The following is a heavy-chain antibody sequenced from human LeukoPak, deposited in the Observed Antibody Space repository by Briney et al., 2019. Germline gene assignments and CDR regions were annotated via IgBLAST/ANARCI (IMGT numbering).Heavy chain of an antibody. Sequence: SETLSLTCTVSGGSISSYYWSWIRQPPGKGLEWIGYIYYSGSTNYNPSLKSRVTISVDTSKNQFSLKLSSVTAADTAVYYCARSIAVAGVDYYGMDVWGQGTTVTVSS. V-gene: IGHV4-59*08. CDR3: ARSIAVAGVDYYGMDV. J-gene: IGHJ6*02. CDR1: GGSISSYY. CDR2: IYYSGST. D-gene: IGHD6-19*01.